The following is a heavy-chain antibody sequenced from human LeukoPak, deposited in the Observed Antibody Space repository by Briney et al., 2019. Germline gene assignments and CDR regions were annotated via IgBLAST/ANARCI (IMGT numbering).Heavy chain of an antibody. Sequence: GGYLRLSCAASGFTFSSYGMHWVRQAPGKGLEWVAFIRYDGSNKYYADSVKGRFTISRDNSKNTLYLQMNSLRAEDTAVYYCARDYDFRTPFDYWGQGTLVTVSS. CDR3: ARDYDFRTPFDY. V-gene: IGHV3-30*02. CDR2: IRYDGSNK. D-gene: IGHD3-3*01. J-gene: IGHJ4*02. CDR1: GFTFSSYG.